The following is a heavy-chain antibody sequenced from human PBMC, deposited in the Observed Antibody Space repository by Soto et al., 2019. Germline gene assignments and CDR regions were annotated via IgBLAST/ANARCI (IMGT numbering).Heavy chain of an antibody. Sequence: GGSLRLSCAASGFTFSASAVHWVRQASGKGLEWIGRITDKGSNYVTAYAASVKGRFTVSRDDSKNTAYLQMNSLKIEDTAKYYSNSGLSRGFTPDWGQWSKDTVAS. CDR3: NSGLSRGFTPD. CDR2: ITDKGSNYVT. D-gene: IGHD3-22*01. CDR1: GFTFSASA. J-gene: IGHJ6*02. V-gene: IGHV3-73*01.